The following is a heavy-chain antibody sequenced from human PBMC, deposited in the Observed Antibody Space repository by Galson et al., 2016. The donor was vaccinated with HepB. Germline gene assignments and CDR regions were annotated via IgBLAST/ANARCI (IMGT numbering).Heavy chain of an antibody. V-gene: IGHV1-69*13. J-gene: IGHJ4*02. Sequence: SVKVSCKASGGTLSSNAINWVRQAPGQGVEWMGGIIPIFGSPAYAQKFQGSVTITADEYTSTAYMELSSLGSEDTAVYFCARSTYRDYPYFDLWGQGTLVTVSS. D-gene: IGHD4-17*01. CDR2: IIPIFGSP. CDR1: GGTLSSNA. CDR3: ARSTYRDYPYFDL.